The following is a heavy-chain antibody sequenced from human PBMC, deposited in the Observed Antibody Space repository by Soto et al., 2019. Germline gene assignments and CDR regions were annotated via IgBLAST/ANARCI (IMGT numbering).Heavy chain of an antibody. CDR1: GGSVSSGGDY. Sequence: QVQLQESCPGLVTPSETLSLTCTVSGGSVSSGGDYWGWIRQPPGKGLEWIGFISYSGSTDYSPSLKSRVTISVDTSNNRLSLKLSSVTAADTAVYYCAKVGTVHSYYFVYWGPGALVTVSS. CDR2: ISYSGST. D-gene: IGHD7-27*01. CDR3: AKVGTVHSYYFVY. V-gene: IGHV4-61*08. J-gene: IGHJ4*02.